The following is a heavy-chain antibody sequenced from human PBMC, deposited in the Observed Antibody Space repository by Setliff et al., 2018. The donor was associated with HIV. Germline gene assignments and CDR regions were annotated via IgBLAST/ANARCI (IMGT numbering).Heavy chain of an antibody. V-gene: IGHV4-39*07. J-gene: IGHJ4*02. CDR1: GVTFSSNNYY. Sequence: PSETLSLTCAVSGVTFSSNNYYWGWIRQPPGKGLEWIGTVFYSGSTSYSPPLKGRVTISVDTSKNQFSLKLKSVTAADTALYYCARLVRGGSGHYFDYWGQGKLVTVSS. D-gene: IGHD3-10*01. CDR2: VFYSGST. CDR3: ARLVRGGSGHYFDY.